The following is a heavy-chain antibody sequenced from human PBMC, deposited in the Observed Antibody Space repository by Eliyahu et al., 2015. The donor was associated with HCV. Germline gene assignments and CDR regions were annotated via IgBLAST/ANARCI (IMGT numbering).Heavy chain of an antibody. D-gene: IGHD3-22*01. CDR1: GGSISSSSYY. CDR2: IYYSGST. J-gene: IGHJ6*02. Sequence: TVSGGSISSSSYYWGWIRQPPGKGLEWIGSIYYSGSTYYNPSLKSRVTISVDTSKNQFSLKLSSVTAADTAVYYFAGERITMIVVVIPRGMDVWGQGTTVTVSS. CDR3: AGERITMIVVVIPRGMDV. V-gene: IGHV4-39*01.